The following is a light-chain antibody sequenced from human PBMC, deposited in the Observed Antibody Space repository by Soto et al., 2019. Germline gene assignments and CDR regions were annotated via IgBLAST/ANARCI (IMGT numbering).Light chain of an antibody. V-gene: IGKV1-5*03. Sequence: DIQMTQSPSTLSVSVGDRVTITCWASQTISSWLAWYQQKPGKAPKLLIYKASTLESGVPSRFSGSGSGTEFNLTISSLQPDDFAAYYCQHYNSYSEAFGQGTKVDIK. CDR1: QTISSW. CDR2: KAS. CDR3: QHYNSYSEA. J-gene: IGKJ1*01.